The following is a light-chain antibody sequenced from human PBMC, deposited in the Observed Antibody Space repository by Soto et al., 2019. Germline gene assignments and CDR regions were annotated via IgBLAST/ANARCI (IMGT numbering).Light chain of an antibody. J-gene: IGKJ2*01. CDR2: TLS. CDR1: QSLLDSDDGNTY. CDR3: MQRIEFPSS. V-gene: IGKV2-40*01. Sequence: DIVMTQTPLSLPVTPGEPASISCRSSQSLLDSDDGNTYLDWYLQKPGQSPQLLIYTLSYRAPGVPDRFSGSGSGTDFTLKISRLEAEDVGVYYCMQRIEFPSSFGQGTKLEIK.